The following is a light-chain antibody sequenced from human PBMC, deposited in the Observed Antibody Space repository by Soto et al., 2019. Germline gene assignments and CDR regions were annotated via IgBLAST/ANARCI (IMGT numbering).Light chain of an antibody. CDR3: QQSNNWPRT. CDR1: QTVGVR. J-gene: IGKJ1*01. Sequence: EIVLRQSPATLSASPGERATLSCRASQTVGVRLAWYQHKPGQAPRLLIYEASTRATGTPARFSGSGSGTEFTLTISSLQSEDFAVYYCQQSNNWPRTFGQGTKLDIK. V-gene: IGKV3-15*01. CDR2: EAS.